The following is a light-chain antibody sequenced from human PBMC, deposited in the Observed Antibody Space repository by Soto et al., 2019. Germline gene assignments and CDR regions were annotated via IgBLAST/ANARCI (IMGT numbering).Light chain of an antibody. CDR1: SSDVGGYNY. J-gene: IGLJ1*01. CDR3: SSYAGSNNYV. CDR2: EVI. Sequence: QSALPQPPSASGSPGQSVTISCTGTSSDVGGYNYVSWYQQHPGKAPKLMIYEVIKRPSGVPDRFSGSKSGNTASLTVSGLQAEDEADYYCSSYAGSNNYVFGTGTKVTVL. V-gene: IGLV2-8*01.